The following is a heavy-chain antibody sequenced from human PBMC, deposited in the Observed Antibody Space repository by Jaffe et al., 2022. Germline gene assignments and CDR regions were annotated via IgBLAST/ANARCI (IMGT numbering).Heavy chain of an antibody. D-gene: IGHD3-3*01. CDR1: GYTFTSYD. CDR3: ARGGYYDFWSASTGSWFDP. V-gene: IGHV1-8*01. J-gene: IGHJ5*02. Sequence: QVQLVQSGAEVKKPGASVKVSCKASGYTFTSYDINWVRQATGQGLEWMGWMNPNSGNTGYAQKFQGRVTMTRNTSISTAYMELSSLRSEDTAVYYCARGGYYDFWSASTGSWFDPWGQGTLVTVSS. CDR2: MNPNSGNT.